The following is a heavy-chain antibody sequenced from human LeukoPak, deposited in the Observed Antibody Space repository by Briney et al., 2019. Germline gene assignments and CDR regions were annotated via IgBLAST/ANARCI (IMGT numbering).Heavy chain of an antibody. Sequence: QPGGSLRLSCAASGFTFGSYAMSWVRQAPGKGLEWVSAIRGSGGSTYYADSVKGRFTISRDNSKNTLYLQMNSLRAEDTAVYYCAKDLGYCSGGSCWGQGTLVTVSS. D-gene: IGHD2-15*01. CDR3: AKDLGYCSGGSC. CDR2: IRGSGGST. J-gene: IGHJ4*02. CDR1: GFTFGSYA. V-gene: IGHV3-23*01.